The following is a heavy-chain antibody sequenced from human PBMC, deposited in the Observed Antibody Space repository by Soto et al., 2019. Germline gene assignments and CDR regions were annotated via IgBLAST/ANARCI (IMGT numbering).Heavy chain of an antibody. Sequence: TLSLTCTVSGGSISSGGYYWSWIRQHPGKGLEWIGYIYYSGSTYYNPSLKSRVTISVDTSKNQFSLKLSSVTAADTAVYYCSRANRRNDFWSGCDWFDPWGQGTLVTVSS. J-gene: IGHJ5*02. V-gene: IGHV4-31*03. CDR1: GGSISSGGYY. CDR2: IYYSGST. D-gene: IGHD3-3*01. CDR3: SRANRRNDFWSGCDWFDP.